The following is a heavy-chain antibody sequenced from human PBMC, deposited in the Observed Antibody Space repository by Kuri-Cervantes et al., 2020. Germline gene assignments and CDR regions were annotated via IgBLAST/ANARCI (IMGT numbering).Heavy chain of an antibody. CDR1: GYSISSGYY. CDR3: ARDLGTTVTPQYTWFDP. J-gene: IGHJ5*02. V-gene: IGHV4-38-2*02. CDR2: IYYSGTT. Sequence: SETLSLTCAVSGYSISSGYYWGWIRQPPGKGLEWIGDIYYSGTTNYNPSLESRITMSIDTSKNQFSLRLSSVSAADTAVFFCARDLGTTVTPQYTWFDPWGQGILVTVSS. D-gene: IGHD4-17*01.